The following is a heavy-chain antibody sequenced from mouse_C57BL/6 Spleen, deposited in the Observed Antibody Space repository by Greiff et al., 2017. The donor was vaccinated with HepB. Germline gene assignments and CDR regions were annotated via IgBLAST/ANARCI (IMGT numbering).Heavy chain of an antibody. D-gene: IGHD2-13*01. CDR1: GFNTKNTY. CDR3: ARTPIYYGDYYAMDN. CDR2: IDPANGNT. J-gene: IGHJ4*01. Sequence: VQLQQSAAELVRPGASVKLSCTASGFNTKNTYMHWAKQRPEQGLEWIGRIDPANGNTKYAPKFQGKATITADTSSNTAYLQLSSLTSEDTAIYYCARTPIYYGDYYAMDNWGQGTSVTGCS. V-gene: IGHV14-3*01.